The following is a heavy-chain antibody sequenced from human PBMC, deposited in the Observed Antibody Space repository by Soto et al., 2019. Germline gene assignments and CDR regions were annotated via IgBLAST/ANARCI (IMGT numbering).Heavy chain of an antibody. CDR1: GFTFSDYY. Sequence: QVQLVESGGGLVKPGGSLRLSCAASGFTFSDYYMSWFRQAPGKGLEWVSYISSSGSTIYYADSVKGRFTISRDNAKNSLYLQMNSLRAEDTAVYYCARDSTLLWFGELLYYYYYMDVWGKGTTVTVSS. V-gene: IGHV3-11*01. CDR2: ISSSGSTI. D-gene: IGHD3-10*01. CDR3: ARDSTLLWFGELLYYYYYMDV. J-gene: IGHJ6*03.